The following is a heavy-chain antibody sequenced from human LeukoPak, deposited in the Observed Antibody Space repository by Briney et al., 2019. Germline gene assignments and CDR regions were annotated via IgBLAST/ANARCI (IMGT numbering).Heavy chain of an antibody. CDR2: IYYSGST. CDR1: GGSISSSSYY. J-gene: IGHJ3*02. V-gene: IGHV4-39*02. Sequence: PSETLSLTCTVSGGSISSSSYYWGCIRQPPGKGLEWIGSIYYSGSTYYNPSLKSRVTISVDTSKNQFSLKLSSVTAADTAVYYCARDPSVVYDAFDIWGQGTMVTVSS. D-gene: IGHD2-8*02. CDR3: ARDPSVVYDAFDI.